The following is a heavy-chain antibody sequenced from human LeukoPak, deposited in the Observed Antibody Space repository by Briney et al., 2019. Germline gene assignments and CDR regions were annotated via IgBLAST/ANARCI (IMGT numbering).Heavy chain of an antibody. CDR3: ARDRSSGSVTYYYYGMDV. CDR1: GGTFSSYA. J-gene: IGHJ6*02. CDR2: IIPILGIA. D-gene: IGHD6-19*01. V-gene: IGHV1-69*04. Sequence: VASVKVSCKASGGTFSSYAISWVRQAPGQGLEWMGRIIPILGIANYAQKFQGRVTITADKSTSTAYMELSSLRSEDTAVYYCARDRSSGSVTYYYYGMDVWAKGPRSPSP.